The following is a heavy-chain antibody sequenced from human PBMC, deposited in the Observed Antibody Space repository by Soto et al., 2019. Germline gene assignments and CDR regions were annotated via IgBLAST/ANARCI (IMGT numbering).Heavy chain of an antibody. CDR1: GFTFSSYA. J-gene: IGHJ4*02. Sequence: GGSLRLSCAASGFTFSSYAMSWVRQAPGKGLEWVSAISGSGGSTYYADSVKGRFTISRDNSKNTLYLQMNSLRAEDTAVYYCAKDRLMTTVTTIDYCGQGTLVTVSS. CDR2: ISGSGGST. D-gene: IGHD4-17*01. V-gene: IGHV3-23*01. CDR3: AKDRLMTTVTTIDY.